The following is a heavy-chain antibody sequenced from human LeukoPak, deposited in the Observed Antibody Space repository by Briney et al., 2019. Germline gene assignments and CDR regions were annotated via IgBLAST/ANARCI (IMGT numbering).Heavy chain of an antibody. D-gene: IGHD6-19*01. J-gene: IGHJ5*02. Sequence: GALVKVSCKASGHTFTSYGISWVRQAPGQGLEWMGWISAYNGNTNYAQKLQGRVTMTTDTSTSTAYMELRSLRSDDTAVYYCARGIPIIAVAGRGNWFDPWGQGTLVTVSS. CDR2: ISAYNGNT. V-gene: IGHV1-18*01. CDR1: GHTFTSYG. CDR3: ARGIPIIAVAGRGNWFDP.